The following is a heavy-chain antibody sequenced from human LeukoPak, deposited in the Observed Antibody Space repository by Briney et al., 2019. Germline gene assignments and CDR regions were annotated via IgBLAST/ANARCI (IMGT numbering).Heavy chain of an antibody. D-gene: IGHD6-19*01. CDR2: IIPILGIA. CDR1: GCTFSSYT. CDR3: AGAQAVAGPIDYYYMDV. J-gene: IGHJ6*03. V-gene: IGHV1-69*02. Sequence: SVKVSCKASGCTFSSYTISWVRQAPGQGLEWMGRIIPILGIANYAQKFQGSVTITADKSTSTAYLELSSLRSEDTAVYYCAGAQAVAGPIDYYYMDVWGKGTTVTVSS.